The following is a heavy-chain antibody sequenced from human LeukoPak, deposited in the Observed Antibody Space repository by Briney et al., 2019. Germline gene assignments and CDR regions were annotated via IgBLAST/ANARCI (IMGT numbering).Heavy chain of an antibody. CDR2: INPNSGGT. CDR3: ARVTEDYYDSSGYDY. V-gene: IGHV1-2*02. Sequence: GASVKVSCKASGYTFTGYYMHWVRQAPGQGLEWMGWINPNSGGTNYAQKFQGRVTMTRDTSISTAYMELSRLRSDDTAVYYCARVTEDYYDSSGYDYWGQGTLVTVSS. CDR1: GYTFTGYY. J-gene: IGHJ4*02. D-gene: IGHD3-22*01.